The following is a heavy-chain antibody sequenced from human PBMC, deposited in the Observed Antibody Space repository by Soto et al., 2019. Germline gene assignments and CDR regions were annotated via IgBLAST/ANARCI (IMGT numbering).Heavy chain of an antibody. CDR3: ARDRDIVVVPATREYYYYGMDV. Sequence: GASVKVSCKASGGTFSSYAISWVRQAPGQGLEWMGGIIPIFGTANYAQKFQGRVTITADESTSTAYMELSSLRSEDTAVYYCARDRDIVVVPATREYYYYGMDVWGQGTTVTVSS. V-gene: IGHV1-69*13. CDR1: GGTFSSYA. CDR2: IIPIFGTA. J-gene: IGHJ6*02. D-gene: IGHD2-2*01.